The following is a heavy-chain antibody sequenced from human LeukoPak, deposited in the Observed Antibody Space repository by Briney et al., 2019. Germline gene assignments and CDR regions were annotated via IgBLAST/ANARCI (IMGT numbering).Heavy chain of an antibody. V-gene: IGHV3-21*06. D-gene: IGHD3-10*01. J-gene: IGHJ4*02. CDR3: ARDRGTMVRGVVDS. CDR1: GFTFSSYT. Sequence: PGGSLRHSCAASGFTFSSYTMNWVRQAPGKGLEWVSSISGSSSYIYYADSVKGRFTISRDNGKNSVYLQMNSLRPEDTAVYDCARDRGTMVRGVVDSWGQGTLVTVSS. CDR2: ISGSSSYI.